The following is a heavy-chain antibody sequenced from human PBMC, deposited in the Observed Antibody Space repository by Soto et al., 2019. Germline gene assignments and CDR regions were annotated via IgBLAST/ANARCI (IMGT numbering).Heavy chain of an antibody. CDR1: GGSFSGYY. CDR2: INYSGST. D-gene: IGHD3-3*02. CDR3: ARHDPQNIRNWFDP. V-gene: IGHV4-34*01. J-gene: IGHJ5*02. Sequence: SETLSLTCAAYGGSFSGYYWSWILQPPGKGLEWIGEINYSGSTNYNPSLKSRVTISVDTSKNQFSLKLSSVTAADTAVYYCARHDPQNIRNWFDPWGQGTLVTVSS.